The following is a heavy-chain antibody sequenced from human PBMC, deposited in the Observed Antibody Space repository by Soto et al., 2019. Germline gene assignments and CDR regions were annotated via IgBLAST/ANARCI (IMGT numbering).Heavy chain of an antibody. D-gene: IGHD3-3*01. J-gene: IGHJ4*02. CDR1: GFTFSSYA. Sequence: PGGSLRLSCAASGFTFSSYAMSWARQAPGKGLEWVSAISGSGGSTYYADSVKGRFTISRDNSKNTLYLQMNSLRAEDTAVYYCATGIYDFWSGYTDPVFDYWGQGTLVTVSS. CDR2: ISGSGGST. CDR3: ATGIYDFWSGYTDPVFDY. V-gene: IGHV3-23*01.